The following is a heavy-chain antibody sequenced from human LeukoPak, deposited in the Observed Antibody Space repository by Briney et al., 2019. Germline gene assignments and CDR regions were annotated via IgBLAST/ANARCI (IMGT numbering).Heavy chain of an antibody. CDR1: GFTFDDYA. J-gene: IGHJ4*02. Sequence: GGSLRLSCAASGFTFDDYAMHWVRQAPGKGLEWVSRINWNSANIVYADSVKGRFTISRDNAKNSLYLQMNSLRAEDTAVYYCATSGYSSSSKVDYWGQGTLVTVSS. CDR3: ATSGYSSSSKVDY. CDR2: INWNSANI. V-gene: IGHV3-9*01. D-gene: IGHD6-6*01.